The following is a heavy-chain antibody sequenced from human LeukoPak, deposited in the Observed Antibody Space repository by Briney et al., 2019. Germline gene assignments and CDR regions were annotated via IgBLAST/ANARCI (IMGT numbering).Heavy chain of an antibody. CDR1: GFTFSSYS. V-gene: IGHV3-21*04. CDR3: ATYSSGWLLAFDY. J-gene: IGHJ4*02. Sequence: GGSLRLSCAASGFTFSSYSMNWVRQAPGKGLEWVSSISSSSSYIYYADSVKGRFTISRDNSKNTLYLQMNSLRAEDTAVYYCATYSSGWLLAFDYWGQGTLVTVSS. D-gene: IGHD6-19*01. CDR2: ISSSSSYI.